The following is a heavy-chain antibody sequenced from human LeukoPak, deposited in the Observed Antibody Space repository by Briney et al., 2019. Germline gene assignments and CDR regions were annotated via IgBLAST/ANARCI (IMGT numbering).Heavy chain of an antibody. V-gene: IGHV1-69*06. J-gene: IGHJ4*02. Sequence: ASVKVSCKASGGTFSSYAISWVRQAPGQGLEWMGGIIPIFGTANYAQKFQGRVTITADKSTSTAYMELSSLRSEDTAVYYCAREWGKEASGYDDYWGQGTLVTVSS. D-gene: IGHD3-10*01. CDR3: AREWGKEASGYDDY. CDR1: GGTFSSYA. CDR2: IIPIFGTA.